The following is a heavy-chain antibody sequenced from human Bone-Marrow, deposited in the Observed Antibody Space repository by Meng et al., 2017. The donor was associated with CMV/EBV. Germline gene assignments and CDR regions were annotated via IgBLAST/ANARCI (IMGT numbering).Heavy chain of an antibody. D-gene: IGHD2-2*01. Sequence: SETLSLTCTVSGGSISSSSYYWGWIRQPPGKGLEWIGSIYYSGRTYYNPSLKNRVTICVDPSKNQFSLKLSYVPAADTAVYYCERLQVRRVWFDPWGQGTLVTVSS. CDR2: IYYSGRT. CDR1: GGSISSSSYY. CDR3: ERLQVRRVWFDP. V-gene: IGHV4-39*01. J-gene: IGHJ5*02.